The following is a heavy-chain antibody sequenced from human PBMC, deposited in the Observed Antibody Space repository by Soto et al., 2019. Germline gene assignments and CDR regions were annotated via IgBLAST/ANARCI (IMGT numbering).Heavy chain of an antibody. CDR1: GGSFSGYY. J-gene: IGHJ4*02. V-gene: IGHV4-34*01. Sequence: SETLSLTCAVYGGSFSGYYWSWIRQPPGKGLEWIGEINHSGSTNYNPSLKSRVTISVDTSKNQFSLKLSSVTAADTAVYYCARGSGGYYNPYYVDYWGEVSLFTVSA. CDR3: ARGSGGYYNPYYVDY. CDR2: INHSGST. D-gene: IGHD3-22*01.